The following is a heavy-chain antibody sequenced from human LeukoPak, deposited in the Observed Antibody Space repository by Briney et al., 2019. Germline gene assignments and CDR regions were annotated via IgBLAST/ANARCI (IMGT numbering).Heavy chain of an antibody. CDR2: ISAYNGNT. D-gene: IGHD3-22*01. Sequence: ASVKVSCKASGYTFTSYGISWVRQAPGQGLEWMGWISAYNGNTNYAQKPQGRVTMTTDTSTSTAYMELRSLRSDDTAVYYCARERRSYYYDSSGPNLFDYWGQGTLVTVSS. CDR1: GYTFTSYG. J-gene: IGHJ4*02. V-gene: IGHV1-18*01. CDR3: ARERRSYYYDSSGPNLFDY.